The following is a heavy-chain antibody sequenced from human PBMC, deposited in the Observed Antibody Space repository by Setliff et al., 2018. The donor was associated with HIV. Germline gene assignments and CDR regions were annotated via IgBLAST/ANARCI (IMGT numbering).Heavy chain of an antibody. CDR3: ARDLTMAQPNAFDI. V-gene: IGHV1-69*05. CDR2: IIPMYGVT. J-gene: IGHJ3*02. Sequence: SVKVSCKASGGTFSSYVISWVRQAPGQGPEWMGGIIPMYGVTNYAQKFQGRVTITTDESTSTAYMELSSLRSEDTAVYYCARDLTMAQPNAFDIWGQGTMVTVSS. CDR1: GGTFSSYV. D-gene: IGHD3-10*01.